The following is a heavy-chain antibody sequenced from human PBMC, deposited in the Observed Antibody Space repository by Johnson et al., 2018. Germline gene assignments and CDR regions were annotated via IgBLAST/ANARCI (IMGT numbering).Heavy chain of an antibody. CDR1: GFTFSSDS. CDR3: VRDLDTNGWFEPDY. Sequence: EVQLLESGGGLVTPGGSLRLSCAASGFTFSSDSMNWVRQAPGKGLEWGSSIRSSGDNINYADSVKGRFTNSRDNAKNSLNLQMNSQGVEDTAVYYCVRDLDTNGWFEPDYWGQGTLVTVSS. CDR2: IRSSGDNI. V-gene: IGHV3-21*01. J-gene: IGHJ4*02. D-gene: IGHD2-8*01.